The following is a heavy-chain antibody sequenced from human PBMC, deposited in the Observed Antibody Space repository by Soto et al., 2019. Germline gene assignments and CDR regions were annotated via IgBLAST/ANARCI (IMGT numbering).Heavy chain of an antibody. V-gene: IGHV1-69*09. J-gene: IGHJ4*02. CDR2: INPASQLT. Sequence: QVQLMQSGTEVKRPGSSVKVSCKTSGVSFNSYGFAWVRQSPGRGLEWVGKINPASQLTNSEQSLQGRVIITADTSTRTAYMELSGLTSEDTAVYFCARMRLARLDHWGQGTLVTVSS. CDR1: GVSFNSYG. D-gene: IGHD2-21*01. CDR3: ARMRLARLDH.